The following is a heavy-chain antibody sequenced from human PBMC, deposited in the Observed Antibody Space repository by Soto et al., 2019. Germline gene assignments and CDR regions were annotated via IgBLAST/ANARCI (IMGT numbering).Heavy chain of an antibody. CDR3: ARLTCSSTSCQTYYYYYYGMDV. Sequence: VGSLRLSCAASGFTFSSYSMNWVRQAPGKGLEWVSSISSSSSYIYYADSVKGRFTISRDNAKNSLYLQMNSLRAEDTAVYYCARLTCSSTSCQTYYYYYYGMDVWGQGTTVTVSS. V-gene: IGHV3-21*01. CDR1: GFTFSSYS. D-gene: IGHD2-2*01. J-gene: IGHJ6*02. CDR2: ISSSSSYI.